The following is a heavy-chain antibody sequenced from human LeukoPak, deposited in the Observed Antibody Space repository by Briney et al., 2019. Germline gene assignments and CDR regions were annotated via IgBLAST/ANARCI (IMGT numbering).Heavy chain of an antibody. J-gene: IGHJ4*02. D-gene: IGHD2-2*01. Sequence: SETLSLTCTVSGGSISSYYWSWIRQPPGKGLEWIGYIYYSGSTYYNPPLKSRVTISVDTSKNQFSLKLSSVTPADTAVYYCASRTRTTYFDYWGQGTLVTVSS. V-gene: IGHV4-59*08. CDR3: ASRTRTTYFDY. CDR2: IYYSGST. CDR1: GGSISSYY.